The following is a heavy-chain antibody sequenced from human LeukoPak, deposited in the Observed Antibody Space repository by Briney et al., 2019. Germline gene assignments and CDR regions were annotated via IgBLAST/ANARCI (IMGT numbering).Heavy chain of an antibody. CDR3: ARDLRYYYDSSGYYYFDP. CDR1: GGTFSSYA. Sequence: SVKVSCKASGGTFSSYAISWVRQAPGQGLEWMGRIIPIFGTANYAQKFQGRVTITTDESTSTAYMELSSLRSEDTAVYYCARDLRYYYDSSGYYYFDPWGRGTLVTVSS. D-gene: IGHD3-22*01. CDR2: IIPIFGTA. V-gene: IGHV1-69*05. J-gene: IGHJ5*02.